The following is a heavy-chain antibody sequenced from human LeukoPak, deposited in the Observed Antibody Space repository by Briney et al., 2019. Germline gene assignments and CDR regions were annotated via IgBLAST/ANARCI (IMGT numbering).Heavy chain of an antibody. CDR1: GFTFSSYG. D-gene: IGHD2-2*01. V-gene: IGHV3-30*18. Sequence: PGGSLRLSCAASGFTFSSYGMHWVRQAPGKGLEWVAVISYDGSNKYYADSVKGRFTISRDNSKNTPYLQMNSLRAEDTAVYYCAKDRGYQLLWPYDAFDIWGQGTMVTVSS. CDR3: AKDRGYQLLWPYDAFDI. J-gene: IGHJ3*02. CDR2: ISYDGSNK.